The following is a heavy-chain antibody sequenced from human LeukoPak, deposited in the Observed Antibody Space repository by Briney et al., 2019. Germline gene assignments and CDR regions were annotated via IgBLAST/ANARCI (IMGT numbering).Heavy chain of an antibody. J-gene: IGHJ5*02. CDR3: ARAIVVVPAAIRLVMWSGYNWFDP. V-gene: IGHV4-34*01. D-gene: IGHD2-2*01. CDR2: INHSGST. CDR1: GGSFSGYY. Sequence: SETLSLTCAVYGGSFSGYYWSWIRQPPGKGLEWIGEINHSGSTNYNPSLKSRVTISVDTSKNQFSLKLSSVTAADTAVYYCARAIVVVPAAIRLVMWSGYNWFDPWGQGTLVTVSS.